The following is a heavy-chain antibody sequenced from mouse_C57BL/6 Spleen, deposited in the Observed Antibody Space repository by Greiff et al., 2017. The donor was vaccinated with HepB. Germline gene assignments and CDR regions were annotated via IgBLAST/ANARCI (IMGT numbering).Heavy chain of an antibody. CDR3: ARHNYGSSHAMDY. CDR1: GFSLTSYG. Sequence: VHLVESGPGLVAPSQSLSITCTVSGFSLTSYGVHWVRQPPGKGLEWLVVIWSDGSTNYNSALKSKLSISKDNSKSQVFLKMNSLQIDDTAMYYCARHNYGSSHAMDYWGQGTSVTVSS. CDR2: IWSDGST. J-gene: IGHJ4*01. D-gene: IGHD1-1*01. V-gene: IGHV2-6-1*01.